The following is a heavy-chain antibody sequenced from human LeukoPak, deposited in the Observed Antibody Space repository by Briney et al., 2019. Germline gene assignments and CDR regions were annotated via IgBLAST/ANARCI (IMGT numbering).Heavy chain of an antibody. D-gene: IGHD2-8*01. Sequence: GGSLRLSCAASGFTFSSYAMHWVRQAPGKGLEGGAVISYDGSNKYYADSVKGRFTISRDNSKNTLYLQMNSLRAEDTAVYYCAKDRCSNGIGCYYYYMDVWGKGTTVTISS. CDR2: ISYDGSNK. CDR3: AKDRCSNGIGCYYYYMDV. CDR1: GFTFSSYA. J-gene: IGHJ6*03. V-gene: IGHV3-30*04.